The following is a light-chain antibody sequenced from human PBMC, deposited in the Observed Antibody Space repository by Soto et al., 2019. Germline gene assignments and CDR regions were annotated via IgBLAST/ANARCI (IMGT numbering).Light chain of an antibody. CDR3: SSYTSSSTLV. J-gene: IGLJ2*01. V-gene: IGLV2-14*01. CDR1: SSDVGGYNY. CDR2: DVS. Sequence: QSALTQPASVSGSPGQSITISCTGTSSDVGGYNYVSWYQQHRGKAPKLMIYDVSNRPSGVSNRFSGSKSGNTASLTISGLQAEDEADYYCSSYTSSSTLVFGGGTKVTVL.